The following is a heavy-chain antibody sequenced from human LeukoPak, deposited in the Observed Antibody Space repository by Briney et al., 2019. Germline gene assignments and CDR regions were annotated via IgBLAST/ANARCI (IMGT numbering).Heavy chain of an antibody. CDR2: IYTSGST. D-gene: IGHD3-22*01. Sequence: SETLSLTCTVSGGSISSGSYYWSWIRQPAGKGLEWIGRIYTSGSTNYNPSLKSRVTISVDTSKNQFSLKLSSVTAADTAVYYCARDVYYYDSSHSRAFDIWGQGTMVTASS. V-gene: IGHV4-61*02. CDR1: GGSISSGSYY. J-gene: IGHJ3*02. CDR3: ARDVYYYDSSHSRAFDI.